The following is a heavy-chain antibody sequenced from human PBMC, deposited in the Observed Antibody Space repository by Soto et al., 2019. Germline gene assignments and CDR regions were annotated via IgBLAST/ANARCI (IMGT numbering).Heavy chain of an antibody. D-gene: IGHD7-27*01. CDR1: GGSISSYY. Sequence: QLQLQESCPGLVTPSETLSLTCTVSGGSISSYYWGWIRRPPGKGLEWIGSINYSGSTYYNPSLRSRVTISVDTSKNQFSLNLSSVTAADTAVYYCERRWGYSFDSWGQGTLVTVSS. CDR3: ERRWGYSFDS. V-gene: IGHV4-39*01. CDR2: INYSGST. J-gene: IGHJ4*02.